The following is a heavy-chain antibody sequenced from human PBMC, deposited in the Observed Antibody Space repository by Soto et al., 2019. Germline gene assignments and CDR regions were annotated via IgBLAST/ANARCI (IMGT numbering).Heavy chain of an antibody. CDR1: GGSISSGGYY. J-gene: IGHJ3*02. CDR3: ARVYYYDSSGYPAFDI. D-gene: IGHD3-22*01. V-gene: IGHV4-39*07. Sequence: SETLSLTCTVSGGSISSGGYYWSWIRQPPGKGLEWIGEINHSGSTNYNPSLKSRVTISVDTSKNQFSLKLSSVTAADTAVYYCARVYYYDSSGYPAFDIWGQGTMVTVSS. CDR2: INHSGST.